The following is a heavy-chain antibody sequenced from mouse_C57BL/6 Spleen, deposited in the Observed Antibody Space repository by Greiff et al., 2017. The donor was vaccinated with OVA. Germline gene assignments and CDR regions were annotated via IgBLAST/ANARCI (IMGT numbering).Heavy chain of an antibody. V-gene: IGHV1-84*01. CDR2: IYPGSGNT. D-gene: IGHD1-1*01. CDR1: GYTFTDYY. Sequence: VQLQQSGPELVKPGASVKISCKASGYTFTDYYINWVKQRPGQGLEWIGWIYPGSGNTKYNEKFKGKATLTVDPSSSTAYMQLSSLTSEDSAVYFCAREGFYYYGSSYGYFDVWGTGTTVTVSS. J-gene: IGHJ1*03. CDR3: AREGFYYYGSSYGYFDV.